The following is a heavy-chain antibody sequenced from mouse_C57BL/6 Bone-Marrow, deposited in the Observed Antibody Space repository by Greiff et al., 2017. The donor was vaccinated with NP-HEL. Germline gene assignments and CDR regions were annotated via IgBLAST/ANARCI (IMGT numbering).Heavy chain of an antibody. J-gene: IGHJ3*01. V-gene: IGHV5-12*01. Sequence: EVQGVESGGGLVQPGGSLKLSCAASGFTFSDYYMYWVRQTPEKRLEWVAYISNGGGSTYYPDTVKGRFTISRANGKNTLYLQMSRLKSEDTAMYYCASLEGSRAYWGQGTLVTVSA. D-gene: IGHD3-3*01. CDR2: ISNGGGST. CDR1: GFTFSDYY. CDR3: ASLEGSRAY.